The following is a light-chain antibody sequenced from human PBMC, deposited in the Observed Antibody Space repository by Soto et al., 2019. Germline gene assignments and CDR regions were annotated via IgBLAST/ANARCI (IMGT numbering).Light chain of an antibody. CDR2: DVT. CDR1: SSDVGAYNY. CDR3: CSYAAGDSFK. Sequence: QSVLTQPPSVSGSPGQSVTISCTGTSSDVGAYNYVSWHQQHPGKAPKLVIYDVTQRPSGVPDRFSASKSGITASLTISGLQAEDEADYYCCSYAAGDSFKFGGGTKL. J-gene: IGLJ2*01. V-gene: IGLV2-11*01.